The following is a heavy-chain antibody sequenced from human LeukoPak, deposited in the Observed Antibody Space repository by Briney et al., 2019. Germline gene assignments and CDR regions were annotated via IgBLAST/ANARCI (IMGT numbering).Heavy chain of an antibody. CDR2: ISSSSSYI. D-gene: IGHD4-23*01. J-gene: IGHJ6*02. CDR1: GFTFSSYS. Sequence: PGGSLRLSCAASGFTFSSYSMNWVRQAPGKGLEWVSSISSSSSYIYYADSVKGRFTISRDNAKNSLYLQMNSLRAEDTAVYYCARARVVTLGYYYYGMDVWGQGTTVTVSS. CDR3: ARARVVTLGYYYYGMDV. V-gene: IGHV3-21*01.